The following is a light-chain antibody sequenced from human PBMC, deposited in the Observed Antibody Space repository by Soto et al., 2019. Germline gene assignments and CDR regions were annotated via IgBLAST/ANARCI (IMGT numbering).Light chain of an antibody. CDR3: SSYAGSNNYV. V-gene: IGLV2-8*01. J-gene: IGLJ1*01. CDR2: EVS. Sequence: QSVLTQPPSVSAAPGQKVTISCSGSSSDVGGYNYVSWYQQHPGKAPKLMIYEVSKRPSGVPDRFSGSKSGNTASLTVSGLQAEDEADYYCSSYAGSNNYVFGTGTKVTV. CDR1: SSDVGGYNY.